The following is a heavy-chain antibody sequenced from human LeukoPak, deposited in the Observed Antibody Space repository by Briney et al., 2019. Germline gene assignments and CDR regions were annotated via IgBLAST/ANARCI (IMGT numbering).Heavy chain of an antibody. J-gene: IGHJ5*02. D-gene: IGHD4-17*01. CDR2: ISGSGGST. CDR3: AKGAHMTTVTTSWFDP. CDR1: GFTFSSYA. Sequence: PGGSLRLSCAASGFTFSSYAMSWVRQAPGKGLEWVSAISGSGGSTYYADSVKGRFTISRDNSMNTLYLQMNSLRAEDTAVYYCAKGAHMTTVTTSWFDPWGQGTLVTVSS. V-gene: IGHV3-23*01.